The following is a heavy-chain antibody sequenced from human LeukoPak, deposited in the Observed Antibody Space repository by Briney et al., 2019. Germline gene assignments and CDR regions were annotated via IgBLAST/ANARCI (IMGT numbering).Heavy chain of an antibody. CDR3: ARDRSTNSYAEYFFDY. V-gene: IGHV3-21*01. D-gene: IGHD5-18*01. J-gene: IGHJ4*02. CDR2: ISAISTYI. CDR1: GFTFSSYS. Sequence: PGGSLRLSCAASGFTFSSYSMNWVRQAPGKGLEWVSSISAISTYIYYADSVKGGFSISRDNAKNSLFLQMNSLRAGDTALYYCARDRSTNSYAEYFFDYWGQGTLVTVSS.